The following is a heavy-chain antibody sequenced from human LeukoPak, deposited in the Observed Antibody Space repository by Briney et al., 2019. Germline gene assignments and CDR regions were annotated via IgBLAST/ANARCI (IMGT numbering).Heavy chain of an antibody. Sequence: GGSLRLSCAASGFNFNNYGMSWVRQAPGKGLEWVSGIRGSGGGSTYYADSVKGRFTISRDNSKNTLYLQMNSLRAEDTAVYYCAKDGYSSSRYALLNYFDYWDQGTLVTVSS. J-gene: IGHJ4*02. CDR1: GFNFNNYG. CDR2: IRGSGGGST. V-gene: IGHV3-23*01. D-gene: IGHD6-13*01. CDR3: AKDGYSSSRYALLNYFDY.